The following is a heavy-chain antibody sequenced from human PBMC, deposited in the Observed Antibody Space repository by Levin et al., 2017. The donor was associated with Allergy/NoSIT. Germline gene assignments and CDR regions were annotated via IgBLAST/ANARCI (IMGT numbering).Heavy chain of an antibody. CDR2: IIPIFGTA. V-gene: IGHV1-69*06. D-gene: IGHD1-26*01. Sequence: KISCKASGGTFSSYTVTWVRQAPGQGLEWMGGIIPIFGTANYAQKFQGRVTITADKSTSTAYMELSSLRSEDTAVYYCAGGSSGSYYDYWGQGTLVTVSS. CDR1: GGTFSSYT. J-gene: IGHJ4*02. CDR3: AGGSSGSYYDY.